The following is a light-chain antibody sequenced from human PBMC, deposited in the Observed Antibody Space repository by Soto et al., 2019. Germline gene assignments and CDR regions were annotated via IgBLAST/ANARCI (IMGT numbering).Light chain of an antibody. CDR3: SSYTSSSTLV. CDR2: DVS. V-gene: IGLV2-14*01. J-gene: IGLJ2*01. Sequence: QSALTQPASVSGSPGQSITISCTGTSSDVGGYNYVSWYQQHPGKAPKLMIYDVSNRPSGVSNRFSGSKSGNTASLTNSGLQAEDEGDYYCSSYTSSSTLVFGGGTKLTVL. CDR1: SSDVGGYNY.